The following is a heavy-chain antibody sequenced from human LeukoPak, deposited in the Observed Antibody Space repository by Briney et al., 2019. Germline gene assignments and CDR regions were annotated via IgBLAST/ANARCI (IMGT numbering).Heavy chain of an antibody. CDR3: ARVPSDGYRYFDY. CDR2: IKQDGSEK. V-gene: IGHV3-7*01. Sequence: GGSLRLSCAASGFTFSSYWMSWVRQAPGKGLEWVANIKQDGSEKYYVDSVKGRFTISRDNAKNSLYLQMNSLRAKDTAVYYCARVPSDGYRYFDYWGQGTLVTVSS. CDR1: GFTFSSYW. D-gene: IGHD5-24*01. J-gene: IGHJ4*02.